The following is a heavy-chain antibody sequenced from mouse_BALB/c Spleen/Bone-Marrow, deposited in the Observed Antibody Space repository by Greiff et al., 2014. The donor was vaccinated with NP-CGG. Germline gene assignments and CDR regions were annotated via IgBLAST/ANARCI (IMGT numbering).Heavy chain of an antibody. Sequence: VKLQESGPELAKPGASVRISCKASGYTFTSYYIHWVKQRPGQGLEWIGWIYPGNVNAKYNEKFKGKATLTADKSSSTAYMQLSSLTSEDSAVYFCARWGTTVVDAMDYWGQGTSVTVSS. J-gene: IGHJ4*01. CDR3: ARWGTTVVDAMDY. V-gene: IGHV1S56*01. CDR2: IYPGNVNA. D-gene: IGHD1-1*01. CDR1: GYTFTSYY.